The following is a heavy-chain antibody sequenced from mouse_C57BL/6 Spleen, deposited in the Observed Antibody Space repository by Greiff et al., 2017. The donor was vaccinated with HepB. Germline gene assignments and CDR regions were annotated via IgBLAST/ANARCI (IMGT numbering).Heavy chain of an antibody. D-gene: IGHD3-1*01. V-gene: IGHV3-6*01. J-gene: IGHJ2*01. Sequence: EVQLVESGPGLVKPSQSLSLTCSVTGYSITSGYYWNWIRQFPGNKLEWMGYISYDGSNNYNPSLKNRISITRDTSKNQFFLTLNSVTTEDTATYYCARDRAYYFDYWGQGTTLTVSS. CDR2: ISYDGSN. CDR3: ARDRAYYFDY. CDR1: GYSITSGYY.